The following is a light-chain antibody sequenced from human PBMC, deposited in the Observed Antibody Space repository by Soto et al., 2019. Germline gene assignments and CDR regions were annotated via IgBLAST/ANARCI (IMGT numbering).Light chain of an antibody. CDR1: TSNIGTNT. CDR3: AAWDDSLNGVI. V-gene: IGLV1-44*01. Sequence: QSVLTQPPSASGTPGQRVTISCSGGTSNIGTNTVTWYQQVPGTAPKLLLYHNTHRPSGVPARFSGSKSGTSASLAISGLQSEDEADYYCAAWDDSLNGVIFGAGTKLTVL. CDR2: HNT. J-gene: IGLJ2*01.